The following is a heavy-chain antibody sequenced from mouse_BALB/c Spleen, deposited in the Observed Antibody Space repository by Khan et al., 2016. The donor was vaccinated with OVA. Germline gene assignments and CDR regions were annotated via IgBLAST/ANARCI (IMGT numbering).Heavy chain of an antibody. D-gene: IGHD1-1*01. CDR1: GFTFSTYG. J-gene: IGHJ3*01. CDR2: VSTGGSYT. CDR3: TRLAYYYDSEGFAY. V-gene: IGHV5-6*01. Sequence: EVELVESGGDLVKPGGSLKLPCAASGFTFSTYGMSWVRQAPDKRLEWVATVSTGGSYTYYPDSVKGRFTISRDNAKNTLYLQMSGLRSEDTAMFYGTRLAYYYDSEGFAYWGQGTLVTVSA.